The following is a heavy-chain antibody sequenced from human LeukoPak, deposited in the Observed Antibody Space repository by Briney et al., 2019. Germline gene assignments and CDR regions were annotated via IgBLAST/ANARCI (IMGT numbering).Heavy chain of an antibody. Sequence: GGSLRLSCAASGFTFSSYAMSWVRQAPGKGLEWVSAISGSTGSTYYADSVKGRFTISRDNSKSTLYLQMNSLRAEDTAMYFCARDAGYGSNWPPRAWFDPWGQGTLVAVSS. J-gene: IGHJ5*02. CDR1: GFTFSSYA. V-gene: IGHV3-23*01. CDR3: ARDAGYGSNWPPRAWFDP. D-gene: IGHD1-26*01. CDR2: ISGSTGST.